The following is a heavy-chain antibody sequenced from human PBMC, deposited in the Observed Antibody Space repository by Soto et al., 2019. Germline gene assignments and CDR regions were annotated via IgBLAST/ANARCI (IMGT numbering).Heavy chain of an antibody. Sequence: QVQLVQSGAEVTKPGSSVKVSCKASGGTFNSYAISWVRQAPGQGLEWMGGIIPIFGTANYAQKFQGRVTISADKSTSTVYMELSSLRSEDTAVYYCARALYSNYNYYYYGMDVWGQGTTVTVSS. CDR2: IIPIFGTA. V-gene: IGHV1-69*06. J-gene: IGHJ6*02. CDR1: GGTFNSYA. D-gene: IGHD4-4*01. CDR3: ARALYSNYNYYYYGMDV.